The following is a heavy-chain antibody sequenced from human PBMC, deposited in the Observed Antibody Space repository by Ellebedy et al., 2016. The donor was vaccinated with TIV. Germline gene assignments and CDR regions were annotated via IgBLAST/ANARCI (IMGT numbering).Heavy chain of an antibody. V-gene: IGHV4-39*07. Sequence: SETLSLTXTVSGGSISSSSYYWGWIRQPPGKGLEWIGSIYYSGSTYYNPSLKSRVTISVDTSKNQFSLKLSPVTAADTAVYYCAVAYGDYVVYWGQGTLVTVSS. CDR3: AVAYGDYVVY. J-gene: IGHJ4*02. CDR2: IYYSGST. D-gene: IGHD4-17*01. CDR1: GGSISSSSYY.